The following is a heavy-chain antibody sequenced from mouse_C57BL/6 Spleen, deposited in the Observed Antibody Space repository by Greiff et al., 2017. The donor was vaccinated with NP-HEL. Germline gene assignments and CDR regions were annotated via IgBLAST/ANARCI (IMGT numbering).Heavy chain of an antibody. CDR3: ARDENDYSYYFDY. D-gene: IGHD2-4*01. Sequence: QVQLQQSGAELVKPGASVKISCKASGYAFSSYWMNWVKQRPGKGLEWIGQIYPGDGDTNYNGKFKGKATLTADKSSSTAYMQLSSLTSEDSAVYFCARDENDYSYYFDYWGQGTTLTVSS. J-gene: IGHJ2*01. CDR2: IYPGDGDT. CDR1: GYAFSSYW. V-gene: IGHV1-80*01.